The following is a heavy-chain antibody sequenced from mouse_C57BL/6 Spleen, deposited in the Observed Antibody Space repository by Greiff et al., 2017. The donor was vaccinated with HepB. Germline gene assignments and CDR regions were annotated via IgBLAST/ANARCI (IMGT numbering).Heavy chain of an antibody. CDR1: GYSITSGYD. D-gene: IGHD3-1*01. Sequence: EVQLQQSGPGMVKPSQSLSLTCTVTGYSITSGYDWHWIRHFPGNQLEWMGYISYSGSTNYNPSLKSRISITHDTSKNHFFLKLTSVTTEDTATYYVAREDDGLFAYWGQGTLVTVSA. CDR3: AREDDGLFAY. CDR2: ISYSGST. J-gene: IGHJ3*01. V-gene: IGHV3-1*01.